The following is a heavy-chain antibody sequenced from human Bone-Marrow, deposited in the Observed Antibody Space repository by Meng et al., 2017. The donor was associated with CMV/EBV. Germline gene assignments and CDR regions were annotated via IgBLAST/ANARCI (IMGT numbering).Heavy chain of an antibody. CDR1: GCTFSSYS. Sequence: GESLKISCAASGCTFSSYSMNWVRQAPGKGLEWVSSISSSSSYIYYADSVKGRFTISRDNAKNSLYLQMNSLRAEDTAVYYCARDERGGGRQQLGYWGQGTLVTVSS. J-gene: IGHJ4*02. D-gene: IGHD6-13*01. CDR2: ISSSSSYI. CDR3: ARDERGGGRQQLGY. V-gene: IGHV3-21*01.